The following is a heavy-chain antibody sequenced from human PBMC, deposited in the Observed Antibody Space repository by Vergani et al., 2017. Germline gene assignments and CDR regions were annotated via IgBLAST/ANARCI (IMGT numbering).Heavy chain of an antibody. Sequence: QVQLVESGGGVVQPGRSLRLSCAASGFTFSSYGMHWVRQAPCKGLEWVAVISYDGSNKYYADSVKGRFTISRDNSKNTLYLQMNSLRAEDTAVYYCAKEDWNDVFDYWGQGTLVTVSS. CDR2: ISYDGSNK. V-gene: IGHV3-30*18. D-gene: IGHD1-1*01. CDR3: AKEDWNDVFDY. CDR1: GFTFSSYG. J-gene: IGHJ4*02.